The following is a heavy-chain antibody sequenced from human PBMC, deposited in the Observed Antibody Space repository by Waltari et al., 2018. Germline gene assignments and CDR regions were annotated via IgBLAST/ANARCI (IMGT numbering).Heavy chain of an antibody. CDR3: AKDLRPSFDY. CDR2: ISGSGGST. Sequence: EVQLLESGGGLVQPGGSLRLSCAASGFTFISYAMSWFRQAPGRGLEWVSAISGSGGSTYYADSVKGRFTISRDNSKNTLYLQMNSLRAEDTAVYYCAKDLRPSFDYWGQGTLVTVSS. V-gene: IGHV3-23*01. CDR1: GFTFISYA. D-gene: IGHD4-17*01. J-gene: IGHJ4*02.